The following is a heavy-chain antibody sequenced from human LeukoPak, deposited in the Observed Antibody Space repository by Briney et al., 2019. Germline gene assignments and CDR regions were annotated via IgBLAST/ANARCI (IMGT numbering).Heavy chain of an antibody. J-gene: IGHJ4*02. D-gene: IGHD2-2*01. CDR3: AREETWFSTTWYYFDY. Sequence: GGSLRLSCAASGFTFSNYAMHWVRQAPGKVPEWVALISYDGSNKNYADSVKGRFTISRDNSKNTLFLQMNSLRTEDTAVFYCAREETWFSTTWYYFDYWGQGTLVTVSS. CDR1: GFTFSNYA. V-gene: IGHV3-30*04. CDR2: ISYDGSNK.